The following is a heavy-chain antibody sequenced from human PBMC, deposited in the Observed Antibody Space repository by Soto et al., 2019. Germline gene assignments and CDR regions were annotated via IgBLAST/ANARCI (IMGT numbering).Heavy chain of an antibody. CDR1: GFTFSSYG. Sequence: QVQLVESGGGVVQPGRSLRLSCAASGFTFSSYGMHWVRQAPGKGLEWVAVIWYDGSNKYYADSVKGRFTISRDNSKNTLYLQMNSLRAEDTAVYYCARDDVSGYYKFDYWGQGTLVTVSS. V-gene: IGHV3-33*01. J-gene: IGHJ4*02. CDR2: IWYDGSNK. CDR3: ARDDVSGYYKFDY. D-gene: IGHD3-22*01.